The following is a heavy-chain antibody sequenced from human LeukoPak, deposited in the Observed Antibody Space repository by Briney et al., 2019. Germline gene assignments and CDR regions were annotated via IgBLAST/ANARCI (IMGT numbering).Heavy chain of an antibody. D-gene: IGHD3-16*01. J-gene: IGHJ4*02. Sequence: PSETLSLTCSVSGDSIRNHDWSWIRQPAGKGLEWVGHFSTTVSTDYNPSLKSRVTMSLDTSRRQFSLRLYSVTAADTAIYYCARGNKAKFGERGVWDSWGQGIPVTVSS. CDR3: ARGNKAKFGERGVWDS. V-gene: IGHV4-4*07. CDR1: GDSIRNHD. CDR2: FSTTVST.